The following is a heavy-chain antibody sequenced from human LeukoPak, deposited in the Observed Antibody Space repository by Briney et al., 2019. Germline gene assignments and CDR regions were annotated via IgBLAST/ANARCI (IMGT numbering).Heavy chain of an antibody. J-gene: IGHJ4*02. CDR3: AKDIHYYDSSGSGFDY. CDR1: EFTFDDYA. D-gene: IGHD3-22*01. Sequence: GRSLRLSCAASEFTFDDYAMHWVRQAPGKGLEWVSGISWNSGSIGYADSVKGRFTISRDNAKNSLYLQMNSLRAEDTALYYCAKDIHYYDSSGSGFDYWGQGTLVTVSS. V-gene: IGHV3-9*01. CDR2: ISWNSGSI.